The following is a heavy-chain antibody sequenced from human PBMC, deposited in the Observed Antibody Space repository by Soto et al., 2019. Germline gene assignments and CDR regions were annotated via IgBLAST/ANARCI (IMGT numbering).Heavy chain of an antibody. V-gene: IGHV1-69*12. CDR3: ARSRRYSAYYYYDMDV. CDR1: GGTSSSYA. CDR2: IIPIFDTA. J-gene: IGHJ6*02. D-gene: IGHD2-15*01. Sequence: QVQLVQSGAEVKKPGSSVKVSCKASGGTSSSYAISWVRQAPGQGLEWMGGIIPIFDTANYAQKFQGRVTITADESTNTAYMELSSLRSEDTAVYYCARSRRYSAYYYYDMDVWGQGTTVTVSS.